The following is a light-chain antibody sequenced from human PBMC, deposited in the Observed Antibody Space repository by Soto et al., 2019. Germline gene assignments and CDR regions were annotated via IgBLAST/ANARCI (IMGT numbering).Light chain of an antibody. J-gene: IGKJ1*01. V-gene: IGKV1-5*01. CDR2: DAS. CDR3: QQYETFSGT. CDR1: QSISSW. Sequence: DIQMTQSPSTLSASVGDRVTITGRASQSISSWLAWYQQKPGKAPKLLIYDASSLESGVPSRFSGSGSGTEFTLTISSLQPDDFATYYCQQYETFSGTFGPGTKVDI.